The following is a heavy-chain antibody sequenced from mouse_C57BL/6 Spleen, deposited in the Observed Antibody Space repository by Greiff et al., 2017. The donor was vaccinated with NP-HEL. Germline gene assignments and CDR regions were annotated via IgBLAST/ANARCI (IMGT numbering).Heavy chain of an antibody. CDR1: GFTFSSYA. D-gene: IGHD1-2*01. V-gene: IGHV5-9-1*02. J-gene: IGHJ3*01. CDR2: ISSGGDYI. CDR3: TRALSTTEFAD. Sequence: EVQVVESGEGLVKPGGSLKLSCAASGFTFSSYAMSWVRQTPEKRLEWVAYISSGGDYIYYADTVKGRFTISRDNATNTLYLQMSSLKSEDTAIYYCTRALSTTEFADWGQGTLVTVSA.